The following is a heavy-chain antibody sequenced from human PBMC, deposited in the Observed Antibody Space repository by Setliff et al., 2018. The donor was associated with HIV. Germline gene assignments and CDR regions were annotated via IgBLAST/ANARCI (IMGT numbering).Heavy chain of an antibody. V-gene: IGHV3-48*03. Sequence: LRLSCAASGFIFSDYKMNWVRQAPGKGLEWVSYISTSGDSMYHADSVKGRFTISRDDSKNTLYLQMNSLSVEDTAVYYCSRVGTLINNPWDFFDYWGQGTLVTVSS. J-gene: IGHJ4*02. D-gene: IGHD1-1*01. CDR1: GFIFSDYK. CDR3: SRVGTLINNPWDFFDY. CDR2: ISTSGDSM.